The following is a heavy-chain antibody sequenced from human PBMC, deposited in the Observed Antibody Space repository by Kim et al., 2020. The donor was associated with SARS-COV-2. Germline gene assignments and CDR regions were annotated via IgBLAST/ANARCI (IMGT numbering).Heavy chain of an antibody. J-gene: IGHJ4*02. CDR1: GGSISSSSYY. D-gene: IGHD1-26*01. V-gene: IGHV4-39*01. CDR3: ARLVGATWHPFDY. Sequence: SETLSLTCTVSGGSISSSSYYWGWIRQPPGKGLEWIGSIYYSGSTYYNPSLKSRVTISVDTSKNQFSLKLSSVTAADTAVYYFARLVGATWHPFDYWGQGTLVTVSS. CDR2: IYYSGST.